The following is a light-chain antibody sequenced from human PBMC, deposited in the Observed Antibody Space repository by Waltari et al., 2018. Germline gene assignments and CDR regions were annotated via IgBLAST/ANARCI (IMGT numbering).Light chain of an antibody. CDR2: KAS. CDR3: QHYKSYSWT. J-gene: IGKJ1*01. Sequence: DIQMTQSPSTLSASVGDRVTITCRASRSIDNWLVWYQQKPGKAPNLLIYKASSLESGVPSRFSGSGSGTEFTLTISTLQPDDFATYYCQHYKSYSWTFGQGTKVEIK. CDR1: RSIDNW. V-gene: IGKV1-5*03.